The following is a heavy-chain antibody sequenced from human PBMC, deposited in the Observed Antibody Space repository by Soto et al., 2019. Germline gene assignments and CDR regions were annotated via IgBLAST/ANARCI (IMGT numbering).Heavy chain of an antibody. CDR3: VRDIEWAFDI. Sequence: GGSLRLSCAASGFTFSSYSMNWFRQAPGKGLEWVSYIAISTNTISYADSMKGRFTVSRDDAKNSLFLQMNSLRDEDTAVYYCVRDIEWAFDIWGQGTMVTVSS. CDR1: GFTFSSYS. V-gene: IGHV3-48*02. CDR2: IAISTNTI. D-gene: IGHD5-12*01. J-gene: IGHJ3*02.